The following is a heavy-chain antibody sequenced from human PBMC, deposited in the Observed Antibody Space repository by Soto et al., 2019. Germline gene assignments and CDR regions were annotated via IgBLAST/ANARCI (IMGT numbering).Heavy chain of an antibody. D-gene: IGHD3-3*01. Sequence: EVQLVESGGGLVKPGGSLRLSCAASGFTFSSYSMNWVRQAPGKGLEWVSSISSSSSYIYYADSVKGRFTISRDNAKNSLYLQMNSLRAEDTAVYYCARDNEYDFWSGYYSDYWGQGTLVTVSS. CDR2: ISSSSSYI. CDR3: ARDNEYDFWSGYYSDY. J-gene: IGHJ4*02. CDR1: GFTFSSYS. V-gene: IGHV3-21*01.